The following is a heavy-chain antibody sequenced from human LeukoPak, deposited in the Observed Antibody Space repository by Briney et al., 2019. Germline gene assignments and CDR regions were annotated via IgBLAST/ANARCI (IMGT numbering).Heavy chain of an antibody. CDR2: IVVGSGST. D-gene: IGHD2-21*02. CDR3: ARERLGVTAFDI. J-gene: IGHJ3*02. CDR1: GFTFTSSA. V-gene: IGHV1-58*02. Sequence: SVKVSCKASGFTFTSSAMQWVRQARGQRLEWIGWIVVGSGSTNYAQKFQERVTITRDMSTSTAYMELSSLRSEDTAVYYCARERLGVTAFDIWGQGTMVTVSS.